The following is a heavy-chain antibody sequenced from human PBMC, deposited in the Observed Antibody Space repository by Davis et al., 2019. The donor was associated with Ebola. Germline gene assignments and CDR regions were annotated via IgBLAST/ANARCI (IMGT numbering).Heavy chain of an antibody. CDR1: GFTFDDYA. Sequence: GGSLRLSCAASGFTFDDYAMHWVRQAPGKGLEWVSGISWNSGSIGYADSVKGRFTISRDNAKNSLYLQMNSLRAEDTALYYCARGLDFWSGYYGCYFDYWGQGTLVTVSS. CDR3: ARGLDFWSGYYGCYFDY. D-gene: IGHD3-3*01. J-gene: IGHJ4*02. V-gene: IGHV3-9*01. CDR2: ISWNSGSI.